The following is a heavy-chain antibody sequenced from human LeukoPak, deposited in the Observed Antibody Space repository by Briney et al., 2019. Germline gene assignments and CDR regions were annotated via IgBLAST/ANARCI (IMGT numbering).Heavy chain of an antibody. Sequence: PGGSLRLSCAASGFTVSSNYMSWVRQAPGKGLEWVSVIYSGGSTYYADSVKGRFTISRDNSKNTLYLQMNSLRAEDTAVYYCARDLAAYDILTGYYYYYGMDVWGQGTTVTVSS. CDR3: ARDLAAYDILTGYYYYYGMDV. V-gene: IGHV3-53*01. CDR1: GFTVSSNY. J-gene: IGHJ6*02. CDR2: IYSGGST. D-gene: IGHD3-9*01.